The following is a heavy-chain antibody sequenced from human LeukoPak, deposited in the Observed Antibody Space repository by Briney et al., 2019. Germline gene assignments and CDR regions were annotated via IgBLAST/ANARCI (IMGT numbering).Heavy chain of an antibody. CDR3: ASDLERYFDTSSYYF. Sequence: PSETLSLTCTVSGASISNYYWTWIRQPAGKGLEWIGRMYSSGSTIYNPSLKSRVTISLDTSKNQFSLKLSSVTAADMAVYYCASDLERYFDTSSYYFWGQGTLVTVSS. CDR2: MYSSGST. V-gene: IGHV4-4*07. D-gene: IGHD3-22*01. J-gene: IGHJ4*02. CDR1: GASISNYY.